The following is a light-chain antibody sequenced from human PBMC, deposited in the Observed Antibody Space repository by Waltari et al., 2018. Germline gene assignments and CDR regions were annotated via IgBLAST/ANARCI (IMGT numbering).Light chain of an antibody. Sequence: QSALTQPAAVSGSPGQSVTISCTGASSDIGRYDIVSWYQQHPGNAPKLVISDVSKRPLGVSDRFSGSKSGDTASLTISGLQFEDEADYYCCSYAGNYVWVFGGGTRLTVL. CDR1: SSDIGRYDI. J-gene: IGLJ3*02. V-gene: IGLV2-23*02. CDR3: CSYAGNYVWV. CDR2: DVS.